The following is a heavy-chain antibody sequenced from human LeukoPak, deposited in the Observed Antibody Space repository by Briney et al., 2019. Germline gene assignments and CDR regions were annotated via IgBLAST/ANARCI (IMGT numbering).Heavy chain of an antibody. J-gene: IGHJ4*02. D-gene: IGHD3-22*01. CDR1: GGSISSGSYY. Sequence: SQTLSPTCTVSGGSISSGSYYWSWIRQPAGKGLEWIGRIYTSGSINYNPSLKSRVTISVDTSKNQFSLKLSSVTAADTAVYYCARHGGYHSPIDYWGQGTLVTVSS. CDR3: ARHGGYHSPIDY. V-gene: IGHV4-61*02. CDR2: IYTSGSI.